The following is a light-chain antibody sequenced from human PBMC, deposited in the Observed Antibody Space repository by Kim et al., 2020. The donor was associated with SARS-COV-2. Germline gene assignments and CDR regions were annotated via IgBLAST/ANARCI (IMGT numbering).Light chain of an antibody. CDR3: QQYTYWPLA. Sequence: SPGDRATLSCRASQNVACNLAWYQQRPGQCPRLLIYCASARATGIPDRFSGRGSGIEFTLTISSLQSEDFAVYFCQQYTYWPLAFGGGTKVDIK. CDR1: QNVACN. V-gene: IGKV3-15*01. CDR2: CAS. J-gene: IGKJ4*01.